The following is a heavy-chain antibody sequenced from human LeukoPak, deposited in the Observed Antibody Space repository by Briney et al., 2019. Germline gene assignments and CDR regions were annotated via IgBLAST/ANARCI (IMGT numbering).Heavy chain of an antibody. Sequence: SETLSLTCAVYGGTLIGYDWGWIRQPPGKGLEWIGEINHSGSTNYSPSLKSRVTISIDTSRNQFSLKVNSVTAADTAVYYCALVLYHSGRPGPWGQGTLVTVSP. CDR1: GGTLIGYD. J-gene: IGHJ5*02. CDR3: ALVLYHSGRPGP. V-gene: IGHV4-34*08. CDR2: INHSGST. D-gene: IGHD6-13*01.